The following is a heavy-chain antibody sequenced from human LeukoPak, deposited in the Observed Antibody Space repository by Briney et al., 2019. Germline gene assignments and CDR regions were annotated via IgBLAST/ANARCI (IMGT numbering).Heavy chain of an antibody. CDR1: GFTFDDYA. D-gene: IGHD5-24*01. J-gene: IGHJ3*02. V-gene: IGHV3-43*02. CDR2: ISGGGGST. Sequence: GGSLRLSCAASGFTFDDYAMHWVRHAPGKGLEWVSLISGGGGSTYYADSVKGRFTISRDNSKNSLYLQMNSLRTEDTALYYCAKDSEMATPIDIWGQGTMVTVSS. CDR3: AKDSEMATPIDI.